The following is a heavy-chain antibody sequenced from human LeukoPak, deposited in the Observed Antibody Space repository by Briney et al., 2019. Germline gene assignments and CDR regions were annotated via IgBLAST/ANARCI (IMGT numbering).Heavy chain of an antibody. CDR2: IYYSGST. CDR1: GGSISSGDYY. J-gene: IGHJ4*02. D-gene: IGHD2-2*01. V-gene: IGHV4-30-4*01. Sequence: SETLSLTCTVSGGSISSGDYYWSWIRQPPGKGLEWIGYIYYSGSTYYNPSLKSRVTISVDTSKNQFSLKLSSVTAADTAVCYCAEARRSGCSSPTCYPFDYWGQGTLVTVSS. CDR3: AEARRSGCSSPTCYPFDY.